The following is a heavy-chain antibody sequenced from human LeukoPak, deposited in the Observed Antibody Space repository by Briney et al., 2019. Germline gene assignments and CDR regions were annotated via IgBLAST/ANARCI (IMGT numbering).Heavy chain of an antibody. J-gene: IGHJ3*02. Sequence: PGGSLRLSCTASGFTFSSYAMSWVRQAPGKGLEWVSAISGSGGSTYYADSVKGRFTISRDNAKNSLYLQMNSLRAEDTAVYYCARAGYDYVWGSYRLGAFDIWGQGTMVTVSS. V-gene: IGHV3-23*01. CDR3: ARAGYDYVWGSYRLGAFDI. CDR1: GFTFSSYA. D-gene: IGHD3-16*02. CDR2: ISGSGGST.